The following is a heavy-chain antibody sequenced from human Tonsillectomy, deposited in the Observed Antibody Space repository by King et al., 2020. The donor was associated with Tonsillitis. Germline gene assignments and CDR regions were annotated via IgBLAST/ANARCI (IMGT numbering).Heavy chain of an antibody. CDR3: ESETNYVWGSYRYTYFDY. V-gene: IGHV3-30*04. D-gene: IGHD3-16*02. CDR1: GFTFSSYA. Sequence: VQLVESGGGVVQPGRSLRLSCAASGFTFSSYAMHWVRQAPGKGLEWVAFISYDGSNKYYADSVKGRFTISRDNSKNTLYLQMNSLRAEDTAVYYCESETNYVWGSYRYTYFDYWGQGTLVTVSS. J-gene: IGHJ4*02. CDR2: ISYDGSNK.